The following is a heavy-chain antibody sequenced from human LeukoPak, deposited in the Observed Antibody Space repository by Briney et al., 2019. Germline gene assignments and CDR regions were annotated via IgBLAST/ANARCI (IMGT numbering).Heavy chain of an antibody. CDR2: IYYSGST. Sequence: PSETLSLTCTVSGGSISSSSYYWGWIRQPPGKGLEWIGSIYYSGSTNYNPSLKSRVTISVDTSKNQFSLRLNSVTAADTAMYYCARWAYSNGFYYFDYWGQGALVTVSS. CDR3: ARWAYSNGFYYFDY. V-gene: IGHV4-39*07. J-gene: IGHJ4*02. CDR1: GGSISSSSYY. D-gene: IGHD6-19*01.